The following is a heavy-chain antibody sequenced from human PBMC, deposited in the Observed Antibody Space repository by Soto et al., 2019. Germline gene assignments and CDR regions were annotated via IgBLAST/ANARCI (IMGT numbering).Heavy chain of an antibody. Sequence: GGSLRLSCAASGFTVGNNYMSWVRQAPGKGLEWVSIIHRGGSTSYADSVKGRFTISRDSSKNILYLQINGLTADDTAVYYCARSANTHRSPFHFRGPGALGTGSS. CDR2: IHRGGST. CDR1: GFTVGNNY. J-gene: IGHJ4*02. V-gene: IGHV3-66*01. D-gene: IGHD3-16*02. CDR3: ARSANTHRSPFHF.